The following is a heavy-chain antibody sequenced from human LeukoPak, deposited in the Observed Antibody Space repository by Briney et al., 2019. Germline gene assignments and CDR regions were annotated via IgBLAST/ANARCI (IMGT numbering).Heavy chain of an antibody. CDR3: ARDTYCSSTSSHNPYGMDV. J-gene: IGHJ6*02. V-gene: IGHV4-30-4*01. CDR2: IYYSGST. CDR1: GGSISSGDYY. D-gene: IGHD2-2*01. Sequence: PSETLSLTCTVSGGSISSGDYYWSWISQPPGEGLEWIGYIYYSGSTYYNPSLKSRVTISVDTSKNQFSLKLSSVTAADTAVYYCARDTYCSSTSSHNPYGMDVWGQGTTVTVSS.